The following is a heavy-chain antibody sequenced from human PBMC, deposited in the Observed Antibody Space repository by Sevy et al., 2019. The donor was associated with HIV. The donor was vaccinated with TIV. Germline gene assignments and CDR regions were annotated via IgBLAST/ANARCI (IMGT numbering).Heavy chain of an antibody. J-gene: IGHJ6*03. D-gene: IGHD2-2*01. CDR2: ISSSSSTI. V-gene: IGHV3-48*01. CDR1: GFTFSSYS. Sequence: GGSLRLSCAASGFTFSSYSMNWVRQPPGKGLEWVSYISSSSSTIYYADSVKGRFTISRDNAKNSLYLQMHNLRAEDTAVYYYARDQAIVVVPAARNPNYYSYYMDVWGKGTTVTVSS. CDR3: ARDQAIVVVPAARNPNYYSYYMDV.